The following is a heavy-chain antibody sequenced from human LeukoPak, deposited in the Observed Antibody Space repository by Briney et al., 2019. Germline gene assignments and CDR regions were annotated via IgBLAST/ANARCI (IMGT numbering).Heavy chain of an antibody. J-gene: IGHJ4*02. CDR2: IKSKTDGGTT. CDR3: TKQSYDFWSGYYYFDY. V-gene: IGHV3-15*01. D-gene: IGHD3-3*01. Sequence: GGSLRLSCAASGFTFSNAWMSWVRQAPGKGLEWVGRIKSKTDGGTTDYAAPVKGRFTISRDDSKNTLYLQMNSLKTEDTAVYYCTKQSYDFWSGYYYFDYWGQGTLVTVSS. CDR1: GFTFSNAW.